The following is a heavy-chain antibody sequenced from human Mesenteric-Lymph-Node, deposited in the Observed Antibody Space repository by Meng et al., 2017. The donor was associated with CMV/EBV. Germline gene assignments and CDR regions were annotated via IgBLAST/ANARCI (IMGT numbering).Heavy chain of an antibody. J-gene: IGHJ6*01. V-gene: IGHV3-48*03. Sequence: GESLKISCAASGFTFSSYEMNWVRQAPGKGLEWVSYISSSGGTIYYPDSVKGRFTISRDNAKNSLYLQMNNLSAEDTAVYYCARDTVVVNPYHFGMDVWGQGTTVTVSS. CDR2: ISSSGGTI. CDR3: ARDTVVVNPYHFGMDV. D-gene: IGHD2-21*01. CDR1: GFTFSSYE.